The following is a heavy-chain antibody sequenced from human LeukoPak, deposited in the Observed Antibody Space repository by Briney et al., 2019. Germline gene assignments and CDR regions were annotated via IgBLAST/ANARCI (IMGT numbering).Heavy chain of an antibody. D-gene: IGHD5-18*01. J-gene: IGHJ4*02. CDR1: GGSISSGDYY. CDR2: IYYSGST. CDR3: ARERYSYGFDY. V-gene: IGHV4-61*08. Sequence: SETLSLTCTVSGGSISSGDYYWSWIRQPPGKGLEWIGYIYYSGSTNYNPSLKSRVTISVDTSKNQFSLKLSSVTAADTAVYYCARERYSYGFDYWGQGTLVTVSS.